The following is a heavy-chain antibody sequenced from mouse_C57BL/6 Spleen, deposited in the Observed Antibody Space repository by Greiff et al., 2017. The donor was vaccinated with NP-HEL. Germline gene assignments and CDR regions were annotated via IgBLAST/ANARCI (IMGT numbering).Heavy chain of an antibody. Sequence: VQGVESGPGLVAPSQSLSITCTVSGFSLTSYGVHWVRQPPGKGLEWLVVIWSDGSTTYNSALKSRLSISKDNSKSQVFLKMNSLQTDDTAMYYCARHNYGSSYDAMDYWGQGTSVTVSS. V-gene: IGHV2-6-1*01. CDR1: GFSLTSYG. CDR2: IWSDGST. J-gene: IGHJ4*01. CDR3: ARHNYGSSYDAMDY. D-gene: IGHD1-1*01.